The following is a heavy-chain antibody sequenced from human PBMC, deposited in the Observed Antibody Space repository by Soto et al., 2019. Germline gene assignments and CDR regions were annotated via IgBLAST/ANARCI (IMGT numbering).Heavy chain of an antibody. CDR2: STAVNKRS. V-gene: IGHV3-23*01. CDR3: ANTGGDRLLSNVYFSCYGRDV. Sequence: AXGPLLLPRAASGSNFDDHAMSTVRQAPGKGLEWFSSSTAVNKRSYYAASEQGRFTISRNNTRNTLYLHPNSLRAEDTAIYYCANTGGDRLLSNVYFSCYGRDVWGPGTMVTVSS. J-gene: IGHJ6*02. CDR1: GSNFDDHA. D-gene: IGHD2-2*01.